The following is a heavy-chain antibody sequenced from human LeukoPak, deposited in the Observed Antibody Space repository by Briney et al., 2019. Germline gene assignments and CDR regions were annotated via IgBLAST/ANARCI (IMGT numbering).Heavy chain of an antibody. D-gene: IGHD3-22*01. CDR3: AAFDSATYDAFDI. V-gene: IGHV4-31*03. Sequence: SQTLSLTCTVSGGSIISGGYLWSRIRQHPGKGLEWIGYIYYSGSTHYNSSLESRVTISVDTSKKQFSLKLSSVTAADTAVYYCAAFDSATYDAFDIWGQGTMVTVSS. CDR1: GGSIISGGYL. CDR2: IYYSGST. J-gene: IGHJ3*02.